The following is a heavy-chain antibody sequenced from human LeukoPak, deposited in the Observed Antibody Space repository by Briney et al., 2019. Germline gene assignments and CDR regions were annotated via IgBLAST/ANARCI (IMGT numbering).Heavy chain of an antibody. CDR3: AAATGTTGLLFDY. Sequence: SVKVSCKASGFTFTSSAVQWVRQARGQRLGWIGWIVVGSGNTNYAQKFQERVTITRDMSTSTAYMELSSLRSEDTAVYYCAAATGTTGLLFDYWGQGTLVTVSS. CDR2: IVVGSGNT. CDR1: GFTFTSSA. D-gene: IGHD1-7*01. V-gene: IGHV1-58*01. J-gene: IGHJ4*02.